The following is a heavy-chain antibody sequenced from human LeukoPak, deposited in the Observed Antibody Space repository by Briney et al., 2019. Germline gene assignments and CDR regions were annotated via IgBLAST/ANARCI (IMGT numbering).Heavy chain of an antibody. J-gene: IGHJ4*02. D-gene: IGHD3-16*01. Sequence: ASVKLSCKVSGGTFSSYAINWVRQATGQGLEWMGCMNPNRGNTGYAQKFQGRVTITRNNSIRTASMELSRLRSEDTAVYYCARCPTWGDCFEYWGQGTLVTVS. CDR2: MNPNRGNT. CDR1: GGTFSSYA. CDR3: ARCPTWGDCFEY. V-gene: IGHV1-8*03.